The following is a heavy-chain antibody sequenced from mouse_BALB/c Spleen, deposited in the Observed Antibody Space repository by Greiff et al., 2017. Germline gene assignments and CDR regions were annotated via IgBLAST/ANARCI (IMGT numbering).Heavy chain of an antibody. J-gene: IGHJ4*01. D-gene: IGHD2-14*01. CDR1: GFSLTSYD. CDR3: VRDQNYRLGLYAMDY. Sequence: VKLVESGPGLVAPSQSLSITCTVSGFSLTSYDISWIRQPPGKGLEWLGVIWTGGGTNYNSAFMSRLSISKDNSKSQVFLKMNSLQTDDTAIYYCVRDQNYRLGLYAMDYWGQGTSVTVSS. V-gene: IGHV2-9-2*01. CDR2: IWTGGGT.